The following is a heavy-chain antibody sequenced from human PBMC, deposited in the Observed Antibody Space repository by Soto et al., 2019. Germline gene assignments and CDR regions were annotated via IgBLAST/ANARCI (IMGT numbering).Heavy chain of an antibody. CDR2: IYYSGST. CDR1: GGSISSGGDY. V-gene: IGHV4-61*08. D-gene: IGHD5-18*01. CDR3: ARDYGYSYGAYYYYYGMDV. J-gene: IGHJ6*02. Sequence: PSETLSLTCTVSGGSISSGGDYWSWIRQPPGKGLEWIGYIYYSGSTNYNPSLKSRVTISVDTSKNQFSLKLSSVTAADTAVYYCARDYGYSYGAYYYYYGMDVWGQGTTVTVSS.